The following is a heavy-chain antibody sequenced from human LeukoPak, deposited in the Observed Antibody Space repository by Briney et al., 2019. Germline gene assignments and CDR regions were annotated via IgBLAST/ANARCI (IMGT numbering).Heavy chain of an antibody. CDR2: IFYSGNT. V-gene: IGHV4-59*08. Sequence: SETLSLTHTVSCVSSSSYYWSWIRQPPGKALEWIGYIFYSGNTIYNPSLKSRVTISVDTSKNHFSLRLRSVTAADTAVYYCARLAAISGSDYPDDWGQGTLVTVSS. J-gene: IGHJ4*02. CDR3: ARLAAISGSDYPDD. D-gene: IGHD1-26*01. CDR1: CVSSSSYY.